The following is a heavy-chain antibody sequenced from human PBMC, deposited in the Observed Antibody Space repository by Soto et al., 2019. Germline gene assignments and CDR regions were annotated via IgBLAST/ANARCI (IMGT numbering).Heavy chain of an antibody. V-gene: IGHV3-30*18. J-gene: IGHJ4*02. CDR3: AKTSREWQLVLYYFDY. CDR1: GFTFSSYG. D-gene: IGHD6-6*01. Sequence: PGGSLRLSCAASGFTFSSYGMHWVRQAPGKGLEWVAVISYDGSNKYYADSVKGRFTISRDNSKNTLYLQMNSLRAEDTAVYYCAKTSREWQLVLYYFDYWGQGTLVTVSS. CDR2: ISYDGSNK.